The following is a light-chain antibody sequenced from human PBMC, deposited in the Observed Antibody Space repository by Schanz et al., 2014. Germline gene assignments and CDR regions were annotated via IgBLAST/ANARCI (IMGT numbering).Light chain of an antibody. J-gene: IGKJ4*01. CDR1: QSISNW. Sequence: DIQMRQSHTTVSASVGDRVIITCRASQSISNWLAWYQQKPGKAPNLLIYKSSTLESGVPSRFSGSGSGTEFTLTITNLQPDDFATYYCQQASEYPLTFGGGTKVEIK. CDR2: KSS. CDR3: QQASEYPLT. V-gene: IGKV1-5*03.